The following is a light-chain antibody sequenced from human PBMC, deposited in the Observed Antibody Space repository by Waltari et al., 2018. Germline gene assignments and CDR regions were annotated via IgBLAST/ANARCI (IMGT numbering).Light chain of an antibody. CDR2: DAS. CDR1: QDIRTY. V-gene: IGKV1-27*01. CDR3: QGYDTAPRT. J-gene: IGKJ1*01. Sequence: DIEMTQSPSSLSASVGDRVTITCRASQDIRTYLAWYQQKPGKVPALLLYDASTLQSGVPSRFSGRGSGTEFTLTITSLQPEDVATYFCQGYDTAPRTFGQGTKVE.